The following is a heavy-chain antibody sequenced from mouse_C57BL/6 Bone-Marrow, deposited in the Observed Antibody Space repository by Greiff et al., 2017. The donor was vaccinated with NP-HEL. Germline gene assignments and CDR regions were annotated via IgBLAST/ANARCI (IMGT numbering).Heavy chain of an antibody. D-gene: IGHD3-1*01. J-gene: IGHJ2*01. CDR1: GYAFSSSW. V-gene: IGHV1-82*01. Sequence: QVQLQQSGPELVKPGASVKISCKASGYAFSSSWMNWVKQRPGKGLEWIGRLYPGDGDTNYNGKFKGKATLTADKSSSTAYMQLSSLTSEDSAVYFCAREGGLSYFDYWGQGTTLTVSS. CDR2: LYPGDGDT. CDR3: AREGGLSYFDY.